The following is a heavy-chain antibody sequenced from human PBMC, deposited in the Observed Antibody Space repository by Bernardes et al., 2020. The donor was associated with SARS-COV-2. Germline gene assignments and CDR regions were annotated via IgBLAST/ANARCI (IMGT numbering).Heavy chain of an antibody. CDR2: ISSSGASI. D-gene: IGHD1-26*01. V-gene: IGHV3-23*01. CDR3: AKDFSGSYYPGYFFDY. Sequence: GGSLRLSCAASGFTFNEYAMNWVRQAPGKGLEWVSSISSSGASIYYPGSVQGRFTISRDNSKNTLYLQMNSLRPEATAVYYCAKDFSGSYYPGYFFDYWGQGTLVTVSS. J-gene: IGHJ4*02. CDR1: GFTFNEYA.